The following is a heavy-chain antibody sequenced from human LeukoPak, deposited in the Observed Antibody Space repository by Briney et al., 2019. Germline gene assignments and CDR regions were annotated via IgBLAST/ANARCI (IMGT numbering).Heavy chain of an antibody. Sequence: GGSLRLSCAASRFTFSIFAMNWVRQAPGKGLEWLSYISSSSSTIYYADSVKGRFTISRDNAKNSLYLQLNSLRPEDTGLYYCARDRGGWPDYWGQGTLVTVST. V-gene: IGHV3-48*01. CDR3: ARDRGGWPDY. J-gene: IGHJ4*02. CDR1: RFTFSIFA. CDR2: ISSSSSTI. D-gene: IGHD6-19*01.